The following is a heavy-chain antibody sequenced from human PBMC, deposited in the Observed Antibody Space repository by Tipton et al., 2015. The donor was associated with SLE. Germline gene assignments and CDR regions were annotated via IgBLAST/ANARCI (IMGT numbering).Heavy chain of an antibody. CDR3: ARGSGDYDFWSGYPSEYFDY. Sequence: SLRLSCAASGFTFSSYAMSWVRQAPGKGLVWVSRINSDGSSTSYADSVKGRFTISRDNAKNTLYLQMNSLRAEDTAVYYCARGSGDYDFWSGYPSEYFDYWGQGTLVTVSS. CDR2: INSDGSST. CDR1: GFTFSSYA. D-gene: IGHD3-3*01. V-gene: IGHV3-74*01. J-gene: IGHJ4*02.